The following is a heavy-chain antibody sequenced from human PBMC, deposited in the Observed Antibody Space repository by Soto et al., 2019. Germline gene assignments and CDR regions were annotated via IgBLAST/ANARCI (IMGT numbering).Heavy chain of an antibody. CDR3: ARGLYYDITAYYLEDYFDY. Sequence: EVQLVESGGGLVKPGGSLRLSCAASGFTFSSYTLNWVRQGPGRGLEYVSSIDSSGTYIYYADSVKGRFTISRDNAKNSLYLQMNSLGAEDTAVYYCARGLYYDITAYYLEDYFDYWGQGTLVTVSS. V-gene: IGHV3-21*01. CDR2: IDSSGTYI. J-gene: IGHJ4*02. D-gene: IGHD3-22*01. CDR1: GFTFSSYT.